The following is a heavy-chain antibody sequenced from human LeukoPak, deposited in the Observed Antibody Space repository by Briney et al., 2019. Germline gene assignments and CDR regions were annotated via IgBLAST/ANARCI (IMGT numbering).Heavy chain of an antibody. CDR2: INPNSGGT. V-gene: IGHV1-2*02. Sequence: ASVKVSCRASGYTFTGYDMHWVRQAPGQGLEWMGWINPNSGGTNYAQKFQVRVTMTRDTSISTAYMELTRLRSDDTAVFYCAIVEEGGYSYGPFDYRGQGTLVTVSS. D-gene: IGHD5-18*01. CDR1: GYTFTGYD. J-gene: IGHJ4*02. CDR3: AIVEEGGYSYGPFDY.